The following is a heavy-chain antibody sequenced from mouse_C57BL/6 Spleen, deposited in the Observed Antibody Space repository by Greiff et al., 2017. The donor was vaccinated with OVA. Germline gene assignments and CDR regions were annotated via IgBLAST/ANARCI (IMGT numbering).Heavy chain of an antibody. CDR3: ARRDSYYGAMDY. J-gene: IGHJ4*01. V-gene: IGHV1-55*01. CDR2: IYPGSGST. Sequence: VQLQQPGAELVKPGASVKMSCKASGYTFTSYWITWVKQRPGQGLEWIGDIYPGSGSTNYNEKFKSKATLTVDTSSSTAYMQLSSLTSEDSAVYYCARRDSYYGAMDYWGQGTSVTVSS. CDR1: GYTFTSYW. D-gene: IGHD2-12*01.